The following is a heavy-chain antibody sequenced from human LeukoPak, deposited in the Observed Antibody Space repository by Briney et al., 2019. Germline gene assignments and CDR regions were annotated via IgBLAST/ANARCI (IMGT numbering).Heavy chain of an antibody. Sequence: GGSLRLSCAASGFTFSSYSMNWVRQAPGKGLEWVSSISSSSSYIYYADSVKGRFTISRDNAKNSLYLQMNSLRAEDTAVYYCARDGGFLNGPSGYDHYYWGQGTLVTVSS. J-gene: IGHJ4*02. CDR1: GFTFSSYS. CDR2: ISSSSSYI. D-gene: IGHD5-12*01. CDR3: ARDGGFLNGPSGYDHYY. V-gene: IGHV3-21*01.